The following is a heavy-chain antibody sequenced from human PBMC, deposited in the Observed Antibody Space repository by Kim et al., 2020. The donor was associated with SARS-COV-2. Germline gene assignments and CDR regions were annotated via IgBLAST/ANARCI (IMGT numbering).Heavy chain of an antibody. CDR3: AGGYDY. CDR2: SDGSNK. J-gene: IGHJ4*02. Sequence: SDGSNKHYADSVKGRFTISRDNSKNTLYLQMNSLRAEDTAVYYCAGGYDYWGQGTLVTVSS. V-gene: IGHV3-33*01. D-gene: IGHD3-22*01.